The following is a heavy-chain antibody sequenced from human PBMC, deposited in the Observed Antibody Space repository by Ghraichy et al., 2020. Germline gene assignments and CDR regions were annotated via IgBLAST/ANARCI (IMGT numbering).Heavy chain of an antibody. J-gene: IGHJ4*02. Sequence: ASVKVSCKVSGYTLTELSMHWVRQAPGKGLEWMGGFDPEDGETIYAQKFQGRVTMTEDTSTDTAYMELSSLRSEDTAVYYCATDLHKDIVVVPAALQFDYWGQGTLVTVSS. CDR2: FDPEDGET. CDR1: GYTLTELS. D-gene: IGHD2-2*01. V-gene: IGHV1-24*01. CDR3: ATDLHKDIVVVPAALQFDY.